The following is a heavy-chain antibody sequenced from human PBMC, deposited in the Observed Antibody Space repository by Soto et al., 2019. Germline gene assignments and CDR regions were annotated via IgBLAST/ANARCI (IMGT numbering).Heavy chain of an antibody. D-gene: IGHD6-19*01. J-gene: IGHJ4*02. CDR1: GGSISSSSYY. CDR2: IYYSGST. CDR3: ARRYGWLYFDY. V-gene: IGHV4-39*01. Sequence: PSETLSLTCTVSGGSISSSSYYWVLIRQPPGKGLEWIGSIYYSGSTYYNPSLKSRVTISVDTSKNQFSLRLISVTAADTALYYCARRYGWLYFDYWGQGSLVTVSS.